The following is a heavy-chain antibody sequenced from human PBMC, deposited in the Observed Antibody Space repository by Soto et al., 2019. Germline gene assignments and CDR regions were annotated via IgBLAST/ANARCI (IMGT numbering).Heavy chain of an antibody. Sequence: GGSLRLSCAASGFTFDDYAMHWVRQAPGKGLEWVSGISWNSGSIGYADSVKGRFTISRDNAKNSLYLQMNSLRAEDTALYYCLAVAVTSEFDYWGQGTLVTVSS. CDR3: LAVAVTSEFDY. J-gene: IGHJ4*02. CDR2: ISWNSGSI. D-gene: IGHD6-19*01. CDR1: GFTFDDYA. V-gene: IGHV3-9*01.